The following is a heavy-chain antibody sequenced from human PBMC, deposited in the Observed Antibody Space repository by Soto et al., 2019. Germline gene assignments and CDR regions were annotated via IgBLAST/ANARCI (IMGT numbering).Heavy chain of an antibody. CDR2: IWYDGSNK. CDR3: XXXXXXXXGXFXY. D-gene: IGHD3-3*01. V-gene: IGHV3-33*01. J-gene: IGHJ4*02. CDR1: GFTFSSYG. Sequence: QVQLVESGGGVVQPGRSLRLSCAASGFTFSSYGMHWVRQAPGKGLEGVAVIWYDGSNKYYADSVKGRFTISRDNSKNTLYLPMNSLRDEDTSEXXSXXXXXXXXGXFXYWGQGTLVIVSS.